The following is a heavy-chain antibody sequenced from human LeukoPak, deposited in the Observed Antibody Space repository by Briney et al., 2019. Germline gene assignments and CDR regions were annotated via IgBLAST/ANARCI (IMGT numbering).Heavy chain of an antibody. CDR1: GFTFCDHS. CDR3: ANLNLIPGEDYFDY. D-gene: IGHD2-21*01. V-gene: IGHV3-7*01. CDR2: INQDGSDK. J-gene: IGHJ4*02. Sequence: GGGPRLSFVASGFTFCDHSMMWVRQAPREGLEWGANINQDGSDKSYVDSVKGRFTVSRDNAKKSLYLQMNSLRAEDTAVYYCANLNLIPGEDYFDYWGQGTLVSVSS.